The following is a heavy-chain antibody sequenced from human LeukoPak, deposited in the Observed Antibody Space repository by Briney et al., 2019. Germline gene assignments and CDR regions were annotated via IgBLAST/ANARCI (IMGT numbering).Heavy chain of an antibody. V-gene: IGHV4-39*07. D-gene: IGHD6-13*01. CDR2: IYYSGST. Sequence: SETLSLTCTVSGGSISSSSYYWGWIRQPPGKGLEWIGSIYYSGSTYYNPSLKSRVTISVDKSKNQFSLKLSSVTAADTAVYYCATIAAAPDAFDIWGQGTMVTVSS. J-gene: IGHJ3*02. CDR3: ATIAAAPDAFDI. CDR1: GGSISSSSYY.